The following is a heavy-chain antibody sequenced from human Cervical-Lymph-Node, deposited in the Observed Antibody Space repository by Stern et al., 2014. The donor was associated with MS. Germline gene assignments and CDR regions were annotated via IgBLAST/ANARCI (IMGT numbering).Heavy chain of an antibody. J-gene: IGHJ4*02. CDR1: GYTFTRSF. V-gene: IGHV1-46*04. CDR3: AGGHTFDY. Sequence: VQLLESGAEVKKPGASVKVSCKASGYTFTRSFMHWVRQAPGQGLEWMGIINPSDGSASYTQKLQGRITMTRDTSTSTIYMELSSLRSEDTAVYYCAGGHTFDYWGQGTLVTVSS. CDR2: INPSDGSA.